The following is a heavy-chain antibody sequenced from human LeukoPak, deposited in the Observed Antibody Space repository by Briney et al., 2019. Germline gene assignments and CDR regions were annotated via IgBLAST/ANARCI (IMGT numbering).Heavy chain of an antibody. CDR3: ARDPSSGWYLKGWFDP. CDR1: GFTFSSYS. V-gene: IGHV3-21*01. J-gene: IGHJ5*02. D-gene: IGHD6-19*01. Sequence: GGSLRLSCAASGFTFSSYSMNWVRQAPEKGLEWVSSISSSSNYIYYADSVNGRFTISRDNAENSLYLQMNSLRAEDTAVYYCARDPSSGWYLKGWFDPWGQGTLVTVSS. CDR2: ISSSSNYI.